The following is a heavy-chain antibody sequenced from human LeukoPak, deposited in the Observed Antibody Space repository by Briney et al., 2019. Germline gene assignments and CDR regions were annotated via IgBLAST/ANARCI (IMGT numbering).Heavy chain of an antibody. CDR2: ISLTGRT. D-gene: IGHD1-26*01. CDR1: GGSITSTNW. CDR3: TRESGPYCPFGY. V-gene: IGHV4-4*02. J-gene: IGHJ4*02. Sequence: TGTLSLTCGVSGGSITSTNWWSWVRQPPGKGLEWIGEISLTGRTNYNPSLIGRVIISLDESRNQLSLTLTSVTAADTAMYYCTRESGPYCPFGYWGQGTLVVVPS.